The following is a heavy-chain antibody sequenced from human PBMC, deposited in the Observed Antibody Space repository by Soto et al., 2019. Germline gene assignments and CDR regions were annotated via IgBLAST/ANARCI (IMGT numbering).Heavy chain of an antibody. CDR2: ISTKGSTI. J-gene: IGHJ6*01. Sequence: EVQLVESGGALVLPGGSLRLSCAASGLTFSSHEMNWVRQAPGKGLEWVSYISTKGSTIYYADSVKGRFTISRDNANNSLFLQMNSLRAEDTAVYYCAKAAGNVVRGLYGMDVW. CDR1: GLTFSSHE. D-gene: IGHD3-10*01. V-gene: IGHV3-48*03. CDR3: AKAAGNVVRGLYGMDV.